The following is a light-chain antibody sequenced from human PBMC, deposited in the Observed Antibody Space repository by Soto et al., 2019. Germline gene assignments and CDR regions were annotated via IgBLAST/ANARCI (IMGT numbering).Light chain of an antibody. CDR1: SGDIGDYNY. CDR2: DVS. V-gene: IGLV2-14*01. Sequence: QSVLTQPASVSGSPGQSITISCVGTSGDIGDYNYVSWYQQHPGKVPKVIIYDVSNRPSGVSYRFSSTKSGNTASLTVSGLQAEDEADYYCCSYTRSGTLLFGTGTKLTVL. CDR3: CSYTRSGTLL. J-gene: IGLJ1*01.